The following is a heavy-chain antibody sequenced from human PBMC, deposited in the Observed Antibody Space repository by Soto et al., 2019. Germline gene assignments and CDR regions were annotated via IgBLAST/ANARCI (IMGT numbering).Heavy chain of an antibody. CDR3: AGDDGFWGGYYRY. J-gene: IGHJ4*02. D-gene: IGHD3-3*01. CDR1: ADTFTNYG. Sequence: ASVKVSCKASADTFTNYGFSWVRQAPGQGLEGLGWLHASNAKRKYLKRLQGRVTMSIDTATNTVYMELRNLRSGDTAVYYCAGDDGFWGGYYRYWRRG. V-gene: IGHV1-18*01. CDR2: LHASNAKR.